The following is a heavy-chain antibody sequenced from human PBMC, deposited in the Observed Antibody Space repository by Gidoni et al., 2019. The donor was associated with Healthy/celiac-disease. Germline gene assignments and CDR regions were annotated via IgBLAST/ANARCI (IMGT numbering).Heavy chain of an antibody. CDR3: ARQLGLRYFDWLPAQGYYYYGMDV. CDR1: GGSISSSSYY. Sequence: QLQLQESGPGLVKPSETLYLTCTVSGGSISSSSYYWGWIRQPPGKGLEWIGSIYYSWSTYYNPSLKSRVTISVDTSKNQFSLKLSSVTAADTAVYYCARQLGLRYFDWLPAQGYYYYGMDVWGQGTTVTVSS. J-gene: IGHJ6*02. D-gene: IGHD3-9*01. V-gene: IGHV4-39*01. CDR2: IYYSWST.